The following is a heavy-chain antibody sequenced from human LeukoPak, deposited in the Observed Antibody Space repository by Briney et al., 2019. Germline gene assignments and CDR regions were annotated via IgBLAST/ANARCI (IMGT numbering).Heavy chain of an antibody. V-gene: IGHV3-23*01. CDR3: AKGTSGSYKYFDY. J-gene: IGHJ4*02. CDR1: GFTFSSYV. CDR2: ISGGGGST. D-gene: IGHD1-26*01. Sequence: GGSLRLSCAASGFTFSSYVMSWVRQAPGKGLEWVSGISGGGGSTYFADSVKGRFTISRDNSKNTLWLQMNSLRAEDTALYYCAKGTSGSYKYFDYWGQGTLVTVSS.